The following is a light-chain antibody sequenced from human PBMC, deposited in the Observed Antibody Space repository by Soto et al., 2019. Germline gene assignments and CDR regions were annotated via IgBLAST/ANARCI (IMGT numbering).Light chain of an antibody. J-gene: IGLJ1*01. CDR2: EVS. CDR3: SSYTSSSTPYV. V-gene: IGLV2-14*01. Sequence: QSALTQPASVSGSPGQSITISCTGTSSDVGDYNYVSWYQHHPGKAPKLVIFEVSNRPSRVSSRFSGSKSGNTASLTISGLQVEDEADYYCSSYTSSSTPYVFGTGTKLTVL. CDR1: SSDVGDYNY.